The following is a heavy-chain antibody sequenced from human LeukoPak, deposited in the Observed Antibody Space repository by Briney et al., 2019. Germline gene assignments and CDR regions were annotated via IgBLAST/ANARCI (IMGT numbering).Heavy chain of an antibody. CDR1: GFTFSSYW. CDR2: INSDGSST. V-gene: IGHV3-74*01. CDR3: VRDWRGAGRNYYHYYMDV. J-gene: IGHJ6*03. D-gene: IGHD1-14*01. Sequence: GGSLRLSCAASGFTFSSYWMHWVRQAPGKGLVWVSRINSDGSSTSYADSVKGRLTISRDNAKNTLYLQMNSLRAEGTAVYYCVRDWRGAGRNYYHYYMDVWGKGTTVTVSS.